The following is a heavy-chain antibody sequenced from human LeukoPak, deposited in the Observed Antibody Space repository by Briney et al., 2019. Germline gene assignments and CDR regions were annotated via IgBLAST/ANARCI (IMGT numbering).Heavy chain of an antibody. CDR1: GFTFSSYA. CDR2: VSGGGVTT. V-gene: IGHV3-23*01. Sequence: GGSLRLSCAASGFTFSSYAMSWVRQAPGKGLEWVSTVSGGGVTTYYADSAKGRFTISRDDSKNTLYLQMNSLTAEDTAVYYCPKQSYASGWNPFDYWGQGILVTVSS. J-gene: IGHJ4*02. D-gene: IGHD6-19*01. CDR3: PKQSYASGWNPFDY.